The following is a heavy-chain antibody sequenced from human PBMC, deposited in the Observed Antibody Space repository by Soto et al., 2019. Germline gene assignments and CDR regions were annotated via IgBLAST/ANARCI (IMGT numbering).Heavy chain of an antibody. CDR1: GYSFTSYW. Sequence: PGESLKISCKGSGYSFTSYWIGWVRQMPGKGLEWMGIIYPGDSDTRYSPSFQVQVTISADKSISTAYLQWSSLKASDTAMYYCARHGHYYGSGSQTYYYYGMDVWGQGTTVTVS. V-gene: IGHV5-51*01. CDR3: ARHGHYYGSGSQTYYYYGMDV. CDR2: IYPGDSDT. J-gene: IGHJ6*02. D-gene: IGHD3-10*01.